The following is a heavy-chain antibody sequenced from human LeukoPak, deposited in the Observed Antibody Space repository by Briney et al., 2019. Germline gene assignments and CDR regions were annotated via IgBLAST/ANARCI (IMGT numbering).Heavy chain of an antibody. CDR1: GGSISTYY. CDR2: IYYSGTT. CDR3: ARDRYCSGGSCPPGQYYFDY. J-gene: IGHJ4*02. Sequence: PSETLSLTCTVSGGSISTYYWTWIRQPPGKGLEWIGYIYYSGTTNYNPSLKSRVTISVDTSKNQFSLKLSSVTAADTAVYYCARDRYCSGGSCPPGQYYFDYWGQGTLVTVSS. D-gene: IGHD2-15*01. V-gene: IGHV4-59*12.